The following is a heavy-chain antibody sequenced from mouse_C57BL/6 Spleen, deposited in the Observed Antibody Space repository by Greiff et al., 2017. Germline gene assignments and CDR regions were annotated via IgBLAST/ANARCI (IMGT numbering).Heavy chain of an antibody. D-gene: IGHD2-4*01. CDR3: ARDDYDGYWYFDV. CDR2: ISYSGST. V-gene: IGHV3-1*01. Sequence: EVQLQQSGPGMVQPSQSLSLTCTVTGYSITSGYDWHWIRHFPGNKLEWMGYISYSGSTNYNPSLKSRISITHDTSKNHFFLKLNSVTTEDTATYYCARDDYDGYWYFDVWGTGTTVTVSS. CDR1: GYSITSGYD. J-gene: IGHJ1*03.